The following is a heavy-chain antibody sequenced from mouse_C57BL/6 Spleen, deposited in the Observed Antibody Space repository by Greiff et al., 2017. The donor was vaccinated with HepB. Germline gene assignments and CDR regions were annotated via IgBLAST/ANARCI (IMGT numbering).Heavy chain of an antibody. D-gene: IGHD4-1*01. V-gene: IGHV1-64*01. Sequence: VQLQQPGAELVKPGASVKLSCKASGYTFTSYWMHWVKQRPGQGLEWIGMIHPNSGSTNYNEKFKSKATLTVDKSSSTAYMQLSSLTSEDSAVYYCARETGRYYFDYWGQGTTLTVSS. CDR1: GYTFTSYW. J-gene: IGHJ2*01. CDR3: ARETGRYYFDY. CDR2: IHPNSGST.